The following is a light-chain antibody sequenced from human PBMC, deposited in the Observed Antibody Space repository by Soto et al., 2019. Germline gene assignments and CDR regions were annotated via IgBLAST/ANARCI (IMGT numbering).Light chain of an antibody. Sequence: QSALTQPASVSGSPGQSITISCTGTSSVVGSYNLVSWYQQHPGEAPKLMIYEGSKRPSGVSNRFSGSKSGNTASLTISGLQAEDEADYYCCSYAGSILYVFGTGTKVTVL. CDR3: CSYAGSILYV. CDR2: EGS. CDR1: SSVVGSYNL. V-gene: IGLV2-23*01. J-gene: IGLJ1*01.